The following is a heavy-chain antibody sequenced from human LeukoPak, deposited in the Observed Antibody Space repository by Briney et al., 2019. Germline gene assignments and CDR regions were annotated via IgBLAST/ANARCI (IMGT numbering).Heavy chain of an antibody. CDR1: GDSISSDSYC. CDR2: IYPRGST. J-gene: IGHJ5*02. CDR3: ARGSSGFYVGWFDP. Sequence: TLSLTCTVSGDSISSDSYCWSWIRHSAGKGLEWIGRIYPRGSTNYNPSLKSRVTISVDTSKNQFSLKLNSLTAADTAVYYCARGSSGFYVGWFDPWSQGTLVTVSS. D-gene: IGHD6-19*01. V-gene: IGHV4-61*02.